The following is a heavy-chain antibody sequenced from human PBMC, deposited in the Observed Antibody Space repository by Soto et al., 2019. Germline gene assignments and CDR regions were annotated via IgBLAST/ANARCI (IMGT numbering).Heavy chain of an antibody. Sequence: PGGSMRVSCAAAGCNFSNAWRNWVRKATGKGLEWVGRIKSKTDGGTTDYAAPVKGRFTISRDDSKNTLYLQMNSLKTEDTAVYYCTTDFPRLFTVIKDVYWGQGTLVTVSS. V-gene: IGHV3-15*07. CDR2: IKSKTDGGTT. CDR1: GCNFSNAW. J-gene: IGHJ4*02. CDR3: TTDFPRLFTVIKDVY. D-gene: IGHD4-17*01.